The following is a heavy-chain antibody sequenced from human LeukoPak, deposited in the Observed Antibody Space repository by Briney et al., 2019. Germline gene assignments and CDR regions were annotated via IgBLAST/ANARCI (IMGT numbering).Heavy chain of an antibody. V-gene: IGHV3-33*03. CDR3: AKDAQRGFDYSNSLDK. J-gene: IGHJ4*02. CDR2: IWNDGSSQ. CDR1: KFTFSHYG. Sequence: GGSLRLSCAASKFTFSHYGMHWVRQTPGRGLEWVAVIWNDGSSQYHADSVKGRFTISRDNSQNMLFLQMNSLRPEDTAVYYCAKDAQRGFDYSNSLDKWGQGTLVTVSS. D-gene: IGHD4-11*01.